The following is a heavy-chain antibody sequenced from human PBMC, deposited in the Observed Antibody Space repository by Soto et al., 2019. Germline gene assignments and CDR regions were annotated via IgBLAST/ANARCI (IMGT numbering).Heavy chain of an antibody. J-gene: IGHJ6*02. CDR3: AKKLVSDFTNALTSMDV. CDR1: GFTFRNVG. D-gene: IGHD1-1*01. CDR2: ISNHGGIK. Sequence: GGSLKISCACSGFTFRNVGFLWVREAPGKGVKGLDYISNHGGIKYSSDSAKRPFTISIDNSQTTVYLQMNSLRPAASAVYYYAKKLVSDFTNALTSMDVWGQGTTVTVSS. V-gene: IGHV3-30*18.